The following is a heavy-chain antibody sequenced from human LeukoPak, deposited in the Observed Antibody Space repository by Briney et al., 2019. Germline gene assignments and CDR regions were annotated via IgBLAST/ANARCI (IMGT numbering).Heavy chain of an antibody. J-gene: IGHJ5*02. CDR1: GGTFSSYA. V-gene: IGHV1-69*04. CDR2: IIPILGIA. D-gene: IGHD3-16*01. CDR3: ARDESVGGFDP. Sequence: ASVKVSCKASGGTFSSYAISWVRQAPGQGLEWMGRIIPILGIANYAQKFQGRVTITADKSTSTAYMELSSLRSEDTAVYYCARDESVGGFDPWGQGTLVTVSS.